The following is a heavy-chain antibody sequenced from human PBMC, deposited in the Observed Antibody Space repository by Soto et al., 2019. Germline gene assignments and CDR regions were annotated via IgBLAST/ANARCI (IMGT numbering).Heavy chain of an antibody. J-gene: IGHJ3*02. CDR1: GFTFSSYA. CDR3: AKAGPNWNYVLDAFDI. Sequence: GGSLRLSCAASGFTFSSYAMSWVRQAPGKGLEWVSAISGSGGSTYYADSVKGRFTISRDNSKNMLYLQMNSLRAEDTAVYYCAKAGPNWNYVLDAFDIWGQGTMVTVSS. V-gene: IGHV3-23*01. CDR2: ISGSGGST. D-gene: IGHD1-7*01.